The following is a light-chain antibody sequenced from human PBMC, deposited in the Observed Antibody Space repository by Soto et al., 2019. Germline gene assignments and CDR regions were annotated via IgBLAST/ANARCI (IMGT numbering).Light chain of an antibody. V-gene: IGKV3-15*01. Sequence: EVVMTQSPATLSVSPGERATLSCRASQSLRSNLAWYQHKPGQAPRLLIYGASTRATGIPARFSGSGSGTEFTLTISSLQSEDFAVYYCQQCNNWPLTFGQGTKVDIK. CDR1: QSLRSN. CDR2: GAS. CDR3: QQCNNWPLT. J-gene: IGKJ1*01.